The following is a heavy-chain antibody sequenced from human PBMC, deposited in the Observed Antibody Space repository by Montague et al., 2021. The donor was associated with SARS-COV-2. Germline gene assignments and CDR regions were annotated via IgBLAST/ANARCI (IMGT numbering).Heavy chain of an antibody. D-gene: IGHD6-13*01. CDR3: ARYSSSWYFDWFDH. Sequence: NDYAVSVKSRITINPDTSKNQFSLQLNSVTPEDTAVYYCARYSSSWYFDWFDHWGQGTLVTVSS. CDR2: N. J-gene: IGHJ5*02. V-gene: IGHV6-1*01.